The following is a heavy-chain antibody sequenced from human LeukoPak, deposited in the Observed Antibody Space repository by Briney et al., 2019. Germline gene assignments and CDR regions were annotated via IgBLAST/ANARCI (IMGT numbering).Heavy chain of an antibody. V-gene: IGHV6-1*01. CDR1: GDRVSSNSAA. J-gene: IGHJ4*02. D-gene: IGHD6-19*01. Sequence: SQTLSLTSAISGDRVSSNSAAWSWVRHSPSSCLEWLGRTYYRRSKWYNEYALSVKSRIIINPDTFKNQFSLQLNSVSHEDTAVYYCARDLDGGWYDFDYWGQGTLVTVSS. CDR3: ARDLDGGWYDFDY. CDR2: TYYRRSKWYN.